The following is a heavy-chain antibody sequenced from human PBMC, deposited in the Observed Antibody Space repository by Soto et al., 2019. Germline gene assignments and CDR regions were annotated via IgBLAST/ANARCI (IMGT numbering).Heavy chain of an antibody. CDR2: ISSSGSTI. CDR3: AREYSDDSSGYYY. V-gene: IGHV3-11*01. CDR1: GFTFSDYY. D-gene: IGHD3-22*01. J-gene: IGHJ4*02. Sequence: PGGSLRLSCAASGFTFSDYYMSWVRQAPGKGLEWVSYISSSGSTIYYADSVKGRFTISRDNAKNSLYLQMNSLRAEDTAVYYCAREYSDDSSGYYYWGQGTLVTVAS.